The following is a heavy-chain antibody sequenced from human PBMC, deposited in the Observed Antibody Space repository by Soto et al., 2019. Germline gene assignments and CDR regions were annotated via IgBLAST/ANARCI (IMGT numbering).Heavy chain of an antibody. CDR3: AKGRYDFWSPYYFDS. Sequence: GGSLRLSCVGTGLNFDDFAMHWVRQAPGKGLEWVSGTTWNGRVLAYADSVKGRFTISRDNARNSLYLQMDSLRDEDTALYYCAKGRYDFWSPYYFDSWGQGTLVTVSS. V-gene: IGHV3-9*01. D-gene: IGHD3-3*01. CDR1: GLNFDDFA. CDR2: TTWNGRVL. J-gene: IGHJ4*02.